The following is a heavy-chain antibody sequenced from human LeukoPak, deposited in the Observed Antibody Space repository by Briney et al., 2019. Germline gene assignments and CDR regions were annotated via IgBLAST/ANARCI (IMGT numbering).Heavy chain of an antibody. V-gene: IGHV3-64*05. J-gene: IGHJ3*02. CDR3: VKALDYGGNHAFDI. CDR1: GFTFSSYA. D-gene: IGHD4-23*01. CDR2: ISSNGGKI. Sequence: PGGSLRLSCAASGFTFSSYAMSWVRQAPGKGLEYVSAISSNGGKIYYADSVKGRFTISRDNSKNTLYVQMSSLRPEDTAVYYCVKALDYGGNHAFDIWGQGTMVTVSS.